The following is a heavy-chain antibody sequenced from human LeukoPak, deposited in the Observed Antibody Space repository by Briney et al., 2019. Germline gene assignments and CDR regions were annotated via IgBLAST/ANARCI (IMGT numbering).Heavy chain of an antibody. CDR1: GYTFTGYY. CDR3: ARDKADYYGNDAFDI. V-gene: IGHV1-2*02. D-gene: IGHD3-10*01. CDR2: INPNSGGT. J-gene: IGHJ3*02. Sequence: GGSLRLSCAASGYTFTGYYMHWVRQAPGQGLEWMGWINPNSGGTNYAQKFQGRVTMTRDTSITTTYMELSRLRSDDTAVYYCARDKADYYGNDAFDIWGQGTRVTVSS.